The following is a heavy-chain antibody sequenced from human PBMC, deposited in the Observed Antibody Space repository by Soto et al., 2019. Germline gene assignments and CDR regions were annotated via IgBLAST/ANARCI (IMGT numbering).Heavy chain of an antibody. D-gene: IGHD5-12*01. CDR1: GFTFSSYA. Sequence: EVQLLESGGGLVQPGGSLRLSCAASGFTFSSYAMSWVRQAPGKGLEWVSVITGGGGSTYYGDSVRGRFTISRDNSKNTLDLQMNSLRAEDTAVYYCAKDSGHDWGQGTLVTVSS. V-gene: IGHV3-23*01. CDR3: AKDSGHD. J-gene: IGHJ4*02. CDR2: ITGGGGST.